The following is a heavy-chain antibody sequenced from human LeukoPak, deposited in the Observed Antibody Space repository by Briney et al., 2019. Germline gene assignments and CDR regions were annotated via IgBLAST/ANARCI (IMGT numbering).Heavy chain of an antibody. D-gene: IGHD2-2*02. CDR1: GYTFTGYY. Sequence: ASVKVSCKASGYTFTGYYMHWVRQAPGQGLEWMGWINPNSGGTNYAQKFQGRVTMTRDTSISTAYMELSRLRSDDTAVYYCAREEIYCSSTSCYIYYGMDVWGQGTTVTVSS. V-gene: IGHV1-2*02. J-gene: IGHJ6*02. CDR3: AREEIYCSSTSCYIYYGMDV. CDR2: INPNSGGT.